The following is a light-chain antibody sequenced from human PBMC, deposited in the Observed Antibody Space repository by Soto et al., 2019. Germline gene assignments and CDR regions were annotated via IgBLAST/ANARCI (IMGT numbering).Light chain of an antibody. CDR2: TAS. Sequence: DIQMTQSPSSVSAAIGDSVTITCRASQGISSLLAWYQQKPGKAPNLLIHTASSLQSGVPSRFSGSGSGTDFTLTISSLQLEDFATYYCQQANSFPLTFGGGTKVEIK. CDR1: QGISSL. CDR3: QQANSFPLT. V-gene: IGKV1-12*01. J-gene: IGKJ4*01.